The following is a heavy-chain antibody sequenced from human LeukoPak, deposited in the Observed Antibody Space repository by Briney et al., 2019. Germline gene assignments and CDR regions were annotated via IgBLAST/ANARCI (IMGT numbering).Heavy chain of an antibody. J-gene: IGHJ4*02. CDR2: INHSGST. CDR3: ASPGPKGSSGYWRVFDY. CDR1: GGSFSGYY. Sequence: SETLSLTCAVYGGSFSGYYWSWIRQPPGKGLEWIGEINHSGSTNYNPSLKSRVTISVDTSKNQFSLKLSSVTAADTAVYYCASPGPKGSSGYWRVFDYWGQGTLVTVSS. V-gene: IGHV4-34*01. D-gene: IGHD3-22*01.